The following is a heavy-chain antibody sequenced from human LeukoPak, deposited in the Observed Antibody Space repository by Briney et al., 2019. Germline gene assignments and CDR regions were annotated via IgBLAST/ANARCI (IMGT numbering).Heavy chain of an antibody. CDR1: GDSISSSSSY. J-gene: IGHJ6*03. V-gene: IGHV4-39*07. CDR2: IYYSGST. Sequence: PSETLSLTCTVSGDSISSSSSYWGWIRQPPGKGLEWIGSIYYSGSTYYNPSLKSRVTISVDTSKNQFSLKLSSVTAADTAVYYCARVAGSGWPPEYYMDVWGKGTTVTISS. D-gene: IGHD6-19*01. CDR3: ARVAGSGWPPEYYMDV.